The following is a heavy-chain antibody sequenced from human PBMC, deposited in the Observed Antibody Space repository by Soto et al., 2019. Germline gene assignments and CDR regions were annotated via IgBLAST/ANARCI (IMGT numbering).Heavy chain of an antibody. V-gene: IGHV3-23*01. J-gene: IGHJ6*03. CDR2: ISGSGGST. D-gene: IGHD3-3*01. CDR3: AKGGDVWSGYYYYYYMDV. Sequence: GGSLRLSCAASGFTFSSYAMSWVRQAPGKGLEWVSAISGSGGSTYYADSVKGRFTISRDNSKNTLYLQMNSLRAEDTAVYYCAKGGDVWSGYYYYYYMDVWGKGTTVTVSS. CDR1: GFTFSSYA.